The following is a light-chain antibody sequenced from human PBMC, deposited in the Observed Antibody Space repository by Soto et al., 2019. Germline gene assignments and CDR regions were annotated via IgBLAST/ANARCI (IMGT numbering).Light chain of an antibody. CDR1: QSISSS. Sequence: DIQMTQSPSTLSASVGDRVTITCRASQSISSSLAWYQQKPGKAPNLLIFDASSLESGVPSRFSGSGSGTEFTLTISSLQPDDFATYYCQQYHIYPYTFGQGTKLEIK. CDR2: DAS. CDR3: QQYHIYPYT. J-gene: IGKJ2*01. V-gene: IGKV1-5*01.